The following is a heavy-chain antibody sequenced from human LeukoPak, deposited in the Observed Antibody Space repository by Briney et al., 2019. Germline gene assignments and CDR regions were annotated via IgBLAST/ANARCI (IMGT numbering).Heavy chain of an antibody. Sequence: SETLSLTCTVSGGSVSSGTYYWSWIRQPPGKGLEWIGYIYYSGSTNYNPSLKSRVTISVDTSKNQCSLKLSSVTTADTAVYYCTRSTNLEAFDIWGQGTMVTVSS. V-gene: IGHV4-61*01. CDR1: GGSVSSGTYY. J-gene: IGHJ3*02. CDR2: IYYSGST. D-gene: IGHD2-8*01. CDR3: TRSTNLEAFDI.